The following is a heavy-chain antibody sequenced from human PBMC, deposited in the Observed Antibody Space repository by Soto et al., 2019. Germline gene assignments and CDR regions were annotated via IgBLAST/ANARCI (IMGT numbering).Heavy chain of an antibody. CDR2: FYNSGSI. D-gene: IGHD5-12*01. V-gene: IGHV4-39*01. CDR1: GGSLSSSTDY. Sequence: SETLSLTCTVSGGSLSSSTDYWGWIRQPPRKGLEWIGSFYNSGSIYYNPSLKSRVTISVDTSKNQFSLKLSSVTAADTAVYYCARPFGYSGYNYFDYWGQGTLVTVSS. CDR3: ARPFGYSGYNYFDY. J-gene: IGHJ4*02.